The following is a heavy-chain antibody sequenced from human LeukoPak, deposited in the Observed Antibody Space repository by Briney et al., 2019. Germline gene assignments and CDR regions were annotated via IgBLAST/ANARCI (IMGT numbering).Heavy chain of an antibody. D-gene: IGHD1-7*01. V-gene: IGHV1-8*03. CDR2: MNPNSGNT. CDR3: ARGLNYVGVGFDY. CDR1: GYTFTSYD. J-gene: IGHJ4*02. Sequence: GASVKVSRKASGYTFTSYDINWVRQATGQGLEWMGWMNPNSGNTGYAQKFQGRVTITRNTSISTAYMELSSLRSEDTAEYYCARGLNYVGVGFDYWGQGTLVTVSS.